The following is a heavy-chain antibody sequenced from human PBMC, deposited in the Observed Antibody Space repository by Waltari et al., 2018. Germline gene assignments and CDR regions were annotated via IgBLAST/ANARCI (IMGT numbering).Heavy chain of an antibody. CDR1: GSIFSSYA. J-gene: IGHJ6*02. CDR3: AKGHSGSPTIFGVIYYGLEV. V-gene: IGHV3-23*01. Sequence: EVYLLESGGDLVLPGGSLRLSCVASGSIFSSYAMTWVRQAPGKGLEGVGRISGDRVSTYYADPVRGRFTIFRDNPKDTVYLQMDSLRGEDSGLYFCAKGHSGSPTIFGVIYYGLEVWGQGTTVTVSS. CDR2: ISGDRVST. D-gene: IGHD3-3*01.